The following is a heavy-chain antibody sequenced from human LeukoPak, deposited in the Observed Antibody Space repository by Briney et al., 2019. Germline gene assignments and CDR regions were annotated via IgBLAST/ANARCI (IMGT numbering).Heavy chain of an antibody. V-gene: IGHV3-30-3*01. CDR3: AKGSYNCNGNSCPQYYYYMDV. Sequence: GGSLRLSCAASGFTFSSYAMNWVRQAPGKGLEWAAVISYDGSNKYYADSVKGRFTISRDDSKNTLYLQMNSLRAEDTAVYYCAKGSYNCNGNSCPQYYYYMDVWGKGTTVTVSS. J-gene: IGHJ6*03. D-gene: IGHD2/OR15-2a*01. CDR2: ISYDGSNK. CDR1: GFTFSSYA.